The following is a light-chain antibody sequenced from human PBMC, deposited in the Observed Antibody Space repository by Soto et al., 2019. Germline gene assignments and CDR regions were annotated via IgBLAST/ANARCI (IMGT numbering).Light chain of an antibody. J-gene: IGLJ2*01. Sequence: QAVVTQPPSVSAAPGQKVTIYCSGSSSNIGNNSVSWYQQLPGTAPKLLIYDNNKRPSGIPDRFSGSKSGTSATLGITGLQTGDEADYHCGTWDNSLSAGVFGGGTKLTVL. CDR2: DNN. V-gene: IGLV1-51*01. CDR1: SSNIGNNS. CDR3: GTWDNSLSAGV.